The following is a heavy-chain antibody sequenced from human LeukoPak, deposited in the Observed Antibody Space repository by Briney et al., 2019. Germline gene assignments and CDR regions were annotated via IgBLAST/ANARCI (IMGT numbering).Heavy chain of an antibody. CDR2: ISAYNGNT. Sequence: ASVKVSCKASGYTFTSYGISWVRQAPGQGLEWMGWISAYNGNTNYAQKLQGRVTMTTDTSTSTAYMELRSLGSDDTAVYYCAREYCSSTSCRGWFDPWGQGTLVTVSS. CDR3: AREYCSSTSCRGWFDP. CDR1: GYTFTSYG. V-gene: IGHV1-18*01. J-gene: IGHJ5*02. D-gene: IGHD2-2*01.